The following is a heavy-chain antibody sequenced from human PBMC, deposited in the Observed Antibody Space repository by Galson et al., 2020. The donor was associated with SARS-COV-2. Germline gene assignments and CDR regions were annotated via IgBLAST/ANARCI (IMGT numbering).Heavy chain of an antibody. CDR1: GGSIGSSY. Sequence: ASGTLSLTCPVSGGSIGSSYWRWIRQPPGRGREGIGHIYYSGSPNNNPSLKSRVTISVDTSKNQFSLKLSAVTAADSAVYDCAAFQWGGHIVATLGYYDGMDVWGQGTTVTVSS. CDR2: IYYSGSP. V-gene: IGHV4-59*01. J-gene: IGHJ6*02. CDR3: AAFQWGGHIVATLGYYDGMDV. D-gene: IGHD5-12*01.